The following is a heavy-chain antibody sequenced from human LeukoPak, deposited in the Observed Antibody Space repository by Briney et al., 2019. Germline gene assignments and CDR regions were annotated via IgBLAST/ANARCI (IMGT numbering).Heavy chain of an antibody. CDR3: ARVGQFVVVVAATSGQGYGMDV. Sequence: ASGRVSCKPSLYIVARYDIHCGRQAPGPQVKGMGWINPNIAGANYAQNLQGRVTMTTATSTSTAYMALRSLRSDDTAVYYCARVGQFVVVVAATSGQGYGMDVWGQGTTVTVSS. V-gene: IGHV1-18*04. CDR1: LYIVARYD. D-gene: IGHD2-15*01. J-gene: IGHJ6*02. CDR2: INPNIAGA.